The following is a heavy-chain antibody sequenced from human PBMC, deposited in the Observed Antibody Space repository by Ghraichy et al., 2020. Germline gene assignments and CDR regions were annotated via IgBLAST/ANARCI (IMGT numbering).Heavy chain of an antibody. CDR1: GGSISNYY. D-gene: IGHD3-22*01. J-gene: IGHJ4*02. V-gene: IGHV4-59*01. CDR3: AREPPFYYDSSGYNDY. Sequence: SETLSLTCTVSGGSISNYYWSWIRQSPGKGLEWIGYIFHSGSTNYNPSLKSRVTISVDTSKNQFSLKMTSVTAADTAVYYCAREPPFYYDSSGYNDYWGQGTLVTVSS. CDR2: IFHSGST.